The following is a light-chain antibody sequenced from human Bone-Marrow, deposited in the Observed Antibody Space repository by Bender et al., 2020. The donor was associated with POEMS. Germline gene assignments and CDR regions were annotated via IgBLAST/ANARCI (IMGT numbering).Light chain of an antibody. Sequence: QSVLTQPPSASGTPGQRVTISCSGGSSNIGAHAVNWYQHLPGTAPKLLIYSSHRRPSEVPDRFSGSRSGTSASLTISGLQVEDEADYYCCSYSGVGSVGMFGGGTRLTVL. CDR3: CSYSGVGSVGM. J-gene: IGLJ3*02. CDR2: SSH. CDR1: SSNIGAHA. V-gene: IGLV1-44*01.